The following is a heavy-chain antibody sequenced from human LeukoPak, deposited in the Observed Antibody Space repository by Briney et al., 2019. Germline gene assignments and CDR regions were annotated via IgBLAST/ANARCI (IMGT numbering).Heavy chain of an antibody. V-gene: IGHV1-69*13. J-gene: IGHJ3*02. Sequence: SVKVSCKASGGTFSSYAISWVRQAPGQGLEWMGGIIPIFGTANYAQKFQGRVTITADEPTSTAYMELSSLRSEDTAVYYCARKRRYCSGTSCPGAFDIWGQGTMVTVSS. D-gene: IGHD2-2*01. CDR3: ARKRRYCSGTSCPGAFDI. CDR2: IIPIFGTA. CDR1: GGTFSSYA.